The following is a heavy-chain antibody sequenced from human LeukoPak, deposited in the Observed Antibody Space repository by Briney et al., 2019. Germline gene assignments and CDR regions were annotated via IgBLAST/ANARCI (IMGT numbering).Heavy chain of an antibody. CDR1: GGFLSNYN. V-gene: IGHV4-4*07. CDR2: IYISGST. CDR3: ARTSGRSWFYYYIDV. J-gene: IGHJ6*03. D-gene: IGHD2-15*01. Sequence: SETLSLTCRVSGGFLSNYNWNWIRQSARKGLEWIGRIYISGSTDYKPSLKSRVTMSVDASKNEFSLRLNSVTAADSAVYYCARTSGRSWFYYYIDVWGKGTTVTVSS.